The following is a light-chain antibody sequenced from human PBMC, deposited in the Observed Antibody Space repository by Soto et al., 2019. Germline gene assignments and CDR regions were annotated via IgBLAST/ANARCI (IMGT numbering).Light chain of an antibody. Sequence: QSALTQPASVSGSPGQSITISCTGTSSDVGAYDCVSWYQQHPGNAPRLMIYEVTKRPSGVPDRFSGSKSGNTASLTVSGLQAEDEADYYCSSFTGSSTLYVFGSGTKVTVL. CDR2: EVT. V-gene: IGLV2-14*01. CDR1: SSDVGAYDC. CDR3: SSFTGSSTLYV. J-gene: IGLJ1*01.